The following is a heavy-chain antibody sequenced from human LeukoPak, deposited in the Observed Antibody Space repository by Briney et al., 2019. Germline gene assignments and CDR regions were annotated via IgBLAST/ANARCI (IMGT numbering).Heavy chain of an antibody. CDR2: IYYSRST. D-gene: IGHD2-15*01. CDR1: GGSISSGDYY. J-gene: IGHJ4*02. CDR3: ARDRGYCSGGSCEQDY. V-gene: IGHV4-30-4*01. Sequence: PSQTLSLTCTVSGGSISSGDYYWSWIRQPPGKGLEWIGYIYYSRSTYYNPSLKSRVTISVDTSKNQFSLKLSSVTAADTAVYYCARDRGYCSGGSCEQDYWGQGTLVTVSS.